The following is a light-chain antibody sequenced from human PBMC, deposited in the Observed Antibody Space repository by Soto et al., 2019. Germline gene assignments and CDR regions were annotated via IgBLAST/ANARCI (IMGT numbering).Light chain of an antibody. Sequence: QSVLTQPPSVSAAPGQKVTISCSGSSSNIGNNYVSWYQHLPGTAPKLLIYDNNKRPSGIPDRFSGSKSGTSATLGITGLQTGDEADYYCGTGDSSLSVVVFGGGTKLTVL. CDR2: DNN. V-gene: IGLV1-51*01. CDR3: GTGDSSLSVVV. CDR1: SSNIGNNY. J-gene: IGLJ2*01.